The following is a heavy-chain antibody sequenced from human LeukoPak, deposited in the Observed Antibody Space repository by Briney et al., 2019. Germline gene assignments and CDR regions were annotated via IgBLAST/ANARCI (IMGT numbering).Heavy chain of an antibody. CDR2: INSDGSST. J-gene: IGHJ4*02. CDR1: GFTLSSYW. CDR3: ARGATYYYGSGLDY. V-gene: IGHV3-74*01. D-gene: IGHD3-10*01. Sequence: GGSLRPSCAASGFTLSSYWMHWVRQAPGKGLVWVSRINSDGSSTSYADSVKGRFTISRDNAKNTLYLQMNSLRAEDTAVYYCARGATYYYGSGLDYWGQGTLVTVSS.